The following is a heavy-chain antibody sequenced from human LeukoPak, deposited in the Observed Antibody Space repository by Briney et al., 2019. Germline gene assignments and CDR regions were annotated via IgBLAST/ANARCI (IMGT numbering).Heavy chain of an antibody. D-gene: IGHD6-13*01. CDR2: IYYSGST. Sequence: SETLSLTCTVSGGSISSSSYYWGWIRQPPGKGLEWIGSIYYSGSTYYNPSLKSRVTISVDTSKNQFSLKLSSVTAADTAVYYCARDRGGAAAGSNWFDPWGQGTLVTVSS. CDR3: ARDRGGAAAGSNWFDP. CDR1: GGSISSSSYY. J-gene: IGHJ5*02. V-gene: IGHV4-39*07.